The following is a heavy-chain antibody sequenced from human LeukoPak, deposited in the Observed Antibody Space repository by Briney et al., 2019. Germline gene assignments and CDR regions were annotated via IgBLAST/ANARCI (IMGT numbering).Heavy chain of an antibody. D-gene: IGHD6-19*01. Sequence: GGSLRLSCAASGFTFSSYSMNWVRQAPGKWLEWVSYITTSSSTIYYADSVKGRFTISRDNAKNSLYLQMNSLRDEDTAVYYCARELYISGWYPIGGYYAMDVWGQGTTVTVSS. CDR1: GFTFSSYS. CDR2: ITTSSSTI. CDR3: ARELYISGWYPIGGYYAMDV. J-gene: IGHJ6*02. V-gene: IGHV3-48*02.